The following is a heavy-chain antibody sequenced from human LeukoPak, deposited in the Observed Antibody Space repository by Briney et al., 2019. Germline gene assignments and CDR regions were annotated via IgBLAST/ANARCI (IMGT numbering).Heavy chain of an antibody. Sequence: SETLSLTWILTTDSIVKRLYEYPWVRHPPRKGLEWITEIYYQGNPYYTPSLNGRVTISVDTSKNQFSLQLNAVTAADTALYFCASVKLGYYYDTNGYFDSWGQGIPVTVSS. D-gene: IGHD3-22*01. CDR3: ASVKLGYYYDTNGYFDS. CDR1: TDSIVKRLYE. J-gene: IGHJ4*02. V-gene: IGHV4-39*07. CDR2: IYYQGNP.